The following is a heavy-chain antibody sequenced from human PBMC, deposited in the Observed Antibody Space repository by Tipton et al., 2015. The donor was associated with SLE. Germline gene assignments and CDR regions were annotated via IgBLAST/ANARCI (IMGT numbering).Heavy chain of an antibody. V-gene: IGHV4-30-4*01. D-gene: IGHD3-10*01. CDR1: GGSISSGDYY. CDR3: ARPMVRGVLDAFDI. CDR2: INHSGST. J-gene: IGHJ3*02. Sequence: TLSLTCTVSGGSISSGDYYWSWIRQPPGKGLEWIGEINHSGSTNYNPPLKSRVTISVDTSKNQFSLKLSSVTAADTAVYYCARPMVRGVLDAFDIWGQGTMVTVSS.